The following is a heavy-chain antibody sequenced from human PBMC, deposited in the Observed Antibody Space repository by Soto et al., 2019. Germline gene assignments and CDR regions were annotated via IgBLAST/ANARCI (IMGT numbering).Heavy chain of an antibody. Sequence: PGEALKLSCKRSGYRFTRYWIGWVRQLPGKGLEWMGSIYPGDSDTRYSPSFQGQVTISADKSISTAYLQWSSLKASDTAMYYCARADTALGMEPPGFDYRGQGTLVTVSS. CDR3: ARADTALGMEPPGFDY. D-gene: IGHD5-18*01. J-gene: IGHJ4*02. CDR1: GYRFTRYW. V-gene: IGHV5-51*01. CDR2: IYPGDSDT.